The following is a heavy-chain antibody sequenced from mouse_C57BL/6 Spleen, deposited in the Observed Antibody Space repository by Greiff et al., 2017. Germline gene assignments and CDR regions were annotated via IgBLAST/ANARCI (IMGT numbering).Heavy chain of an antibody. V-gene: IGHV1-80*01. D-gene: IGHD3-2*02. CDR1: GYAFSSYW. CDR2: IYPGDGDT. Sequence: VQLQESGAELAKPGASVKISCKASGYAFSSYWMNWVKQRPGKGLEWIGQIYPGDGDTNYNGKFKGKATLTADKSSSTAYMPLSSLTSEDSAVYFCARDSSGYVRFAYWGQGTLVTVSA. J-gene: IGHJ3*01. CDR3: ARDSSGYVRFAY.